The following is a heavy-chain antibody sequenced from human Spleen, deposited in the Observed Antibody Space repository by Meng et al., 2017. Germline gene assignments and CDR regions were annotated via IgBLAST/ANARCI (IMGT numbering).Heavy chain of an antibody. CDR1: GGTFSSYA. V-gene: IGHV1-69*06. CDR3: ARDPGSYYPNWFDP. D-gene: IGHD1-26*01. CDR2: IIPIFGTA. J-gene: IGHJ5*02. Sequence: GQLGQSGAEVKKPGSSVKVSCKASGGTFSSYAISWVRQAPGQGLEWMGGIIPIFGTANYAQKFQGRVTITADKSTSTAYMELSSLRSEDTAVYYCARDPGSYYPNWFDPWGQGTLVTVSS.